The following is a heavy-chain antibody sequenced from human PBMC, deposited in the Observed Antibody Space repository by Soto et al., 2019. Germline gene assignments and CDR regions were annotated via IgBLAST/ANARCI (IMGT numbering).Heavy chain of an antibody. J-gene: IGHJ5*02. CDR2: IYHTGTT. V-gene: IGHV4-4*02. D-gene: IGHD2-15*01. Sequence: PSATXSLTCCLAGGSIISRNCFIWFRQSPAKGLEWIGEIYHTGTTNYNPSLKSRVTLSVEKSKNQLYLTLTSVTAADTAVYYCVKRSIVTLNWLETWGQGTLV. CDR1: GGSIISRNC. CDR3: VKRSIVTLNWLET.